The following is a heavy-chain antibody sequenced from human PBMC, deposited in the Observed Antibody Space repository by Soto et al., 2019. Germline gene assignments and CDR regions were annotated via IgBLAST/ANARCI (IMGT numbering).Heavy chain of an antibody. V-gene: IGHV1-18*01. CDR1: GYTFTSYG. D-gene: IGHD3-10*01. Sequence: QVQLVQSGAEVKKPGASVKVSCKASGYTFTSYGISWVRQAPGQGLEWMGWIRAYNGNTNYAQKLQGRVTMTTDTSTSTPYMELRSLRSDDTAVYYCARSMVRGVIMGGDNWYFDLWGRGTLVTVSS. CDR2: IRAYNGNT. CDR3: ARSMVRGVIMGGDNWYFDL. J-gene: IGHJ2*01.